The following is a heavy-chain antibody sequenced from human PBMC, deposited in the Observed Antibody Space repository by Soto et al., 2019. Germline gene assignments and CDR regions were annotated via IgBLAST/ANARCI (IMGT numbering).Heavy chain of an antibody. CDR2: VNPIVGMS. CDR3: APSYGSGSTHFDS. CDR1: GGTFNSYT. Sequence: QVQLVQSGPEVKKPGSSVKVSCTASGGTFNSYTLNWVRQAPGQRPEWVGRVNPIVGMSTPASKFQGRVPLTADNSTNRAYMDLTGLKSEDTAVYYCAPSYGSGSTHFDSWGQGTLVTVAS. D-gene: IGHD3-10*01. J-gene: IGHJ4*02. V-gene: IGHV1-69*02.